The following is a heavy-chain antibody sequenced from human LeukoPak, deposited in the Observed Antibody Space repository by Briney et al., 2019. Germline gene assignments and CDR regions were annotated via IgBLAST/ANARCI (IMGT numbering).Heavy chain of an antibody. V-gene: IGHV3-23*01. CDR1: GFTFSSYA. Sequence: GGSLRLSCAASGFTFSSYAMSWVRQAPGKGLEWVSSICGRGGSTYYADSVKGRVTISRDNYKNTRYLQMNSLRAEDTAVYYSAKVEHQYYYDSSGRGYYYYMDVWGKGTTVTVSS. D-gene: IGHD3-22*01. CDR3: AKVEHQYYYDSSGRGYYYYMDV. J-gene: IGHJ6*03. CDR2: ICGRGGST.